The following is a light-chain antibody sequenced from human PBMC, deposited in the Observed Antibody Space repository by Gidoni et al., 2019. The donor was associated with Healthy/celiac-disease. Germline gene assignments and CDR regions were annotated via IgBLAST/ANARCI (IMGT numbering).Light chain of an antibody. CDR3: LQDYNYPWT. V-gene: IGKV1-6*01. CDR2: AAS. Sequence: AIQMTQSPSSLSAAVGDRVTITCRASQGIRNDLGCYQQKPGKAPKLLIYAASSLQSGVPSRFSGSGSGTDFTLTISSLQPEDFATYYCLQDYNYPWTFGQGTKVEIK. CDR1: QGIRND. J-gene: IGKJ1*01.